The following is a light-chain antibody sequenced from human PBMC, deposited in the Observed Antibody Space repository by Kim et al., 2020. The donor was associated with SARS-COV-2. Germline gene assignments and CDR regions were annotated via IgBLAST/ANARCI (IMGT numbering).Light chain of an antibody. CDR3: NSRDSSGNHLV. CDR1: SLRSYY. CDR2: GKN. J-gene: IGLJ2*01. V-gene: IGLV3-19*01. Sequence: SSELTHDPAVSVAFGQTVRITCQGDSLRSYYASWYQQKPGQAPVLVIYGKNNRPSGIPDRFSGSSSGNTASLTITGAQAEDEADYYCNSRDSSGNHLVFGGGTKVT.